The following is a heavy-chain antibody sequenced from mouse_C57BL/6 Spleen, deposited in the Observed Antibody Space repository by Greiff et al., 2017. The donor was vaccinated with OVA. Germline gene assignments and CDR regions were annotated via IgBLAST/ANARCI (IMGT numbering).Heavy chain of an antibody. Sequence: ESGPGLVKPSQSLSLTCSVTSYSITSGYYWNWIRQFPGNKLEWMGYISYDGSNNYNPSLKNRISITRDTSKNQFFLKLNSVTTEDTATYYCARGLDYAMDYWGQGTSVTVSS. V-gene: IGHV3-6*01. J-gene: IGHJ4*01. CDR1: SYSITSGYY. CDR2: ISYDGSN. CDR3: ARGLDYAMDY.